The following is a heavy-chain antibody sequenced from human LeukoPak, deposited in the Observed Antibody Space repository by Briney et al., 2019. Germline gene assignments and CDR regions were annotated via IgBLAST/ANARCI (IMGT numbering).Heavy chain of an antibody. Sequence: VESLVIYLKCFGYIFTSYWFSWVRQMPGKGLEWMGRIDLSDSYTSYSPSFQGHVTISADKSISTAYLQWSSLRASDTAMYYCARHRRYCRGTSCYNTSICGQGTLVTVSS. V-gene: IGHV5-10-1*01. J-gene: IGHJ4*02. CDR3: ARHRRYCRGTSCYNTSI. CDR1: GYIFTSYW. D-gene: IGHD2-2*02. CDR2: IDLSDSYT.